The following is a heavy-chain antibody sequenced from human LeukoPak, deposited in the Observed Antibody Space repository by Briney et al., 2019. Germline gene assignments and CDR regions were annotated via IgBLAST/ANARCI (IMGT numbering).Heavy chain of an antibody. V-gene: IGHV4-39*02. D-gene: IGHD6-13*01. CDR2: IYYSGST. CDR3: ARDKGAAAGHFDY. CDR1: GGSISSSSYY. J-gene: IGHJ4*02. Sequence: SETLSFTCTVSGGSISSSSYYWGWIRQPPGKGLEWIGSIYYSGSTYYNPSLKSRVTISVDTSKNQFSLKLSSVTAADTAVYYCARDKGAAAGHFDYWGQGTLVTVSS.